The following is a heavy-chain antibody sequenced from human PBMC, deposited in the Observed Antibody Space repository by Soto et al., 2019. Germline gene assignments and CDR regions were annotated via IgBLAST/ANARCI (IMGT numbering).Heavy chain of an antibody. D-gene: IGHD4-4*01. CDR1: GFTFSSYS. J-gene: IGHJ5*02. CDR3: AGEGVATVMGWFDP. V-gene: IGHV3-21*01. CDR2: ISSSSSYI. Sequence: GGSLRLSCAAAGFTFSSYSMNWVRQAPGKGLEWVSSISSSSSYIYYADSVKGRFTISSDNAKNSLYLQMNSLRAEDTAVYYCAGEGVATVMGWFDPWGQGTLVTVSS.